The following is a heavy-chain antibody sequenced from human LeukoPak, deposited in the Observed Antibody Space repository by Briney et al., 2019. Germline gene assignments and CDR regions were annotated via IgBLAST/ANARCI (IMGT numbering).Heavy chain of an antibody. J-gene: IGHJ3*02. CDR2: ISWNSGSI. Sequence: PGRSLRLSCAASGFTFDDYAMYWVRQAPGKGLEWVSSISWNSGSIGYADSVKGRFTISRDNAKNSLYLQMNSLRAEDTALYYCAKDIVLSSSGRGAFDIWGQGAMVTVSS. D-gene: IGHD6-19*01. CDR3: AKDIVLSSSGRGAFDI. CDR1: GFTFDDYA. V-gene: IGHV3-9*01.